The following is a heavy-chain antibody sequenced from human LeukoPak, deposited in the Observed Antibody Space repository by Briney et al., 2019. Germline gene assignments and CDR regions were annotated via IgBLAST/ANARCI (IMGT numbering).Heavy chain of an antibody. CDR3: AKNYGSGSQYYFDY. Sequence: ASVKVSCKASGYTFTGYYMHWVRQAPGQGLEWMGRINPNSGGTNYAQKIQGRVTMTRDTSISTAYMELSGLRSDDTAVYYCAKNYGSGSQYYFDYWGQGTLVTVSS. CDR2: INPNSGGT. CDR1: GYTFTGYY. D-gene: IGHD3-10*01. J-gene: IGHJ4*02. V-gene: IGHV1-2*06.